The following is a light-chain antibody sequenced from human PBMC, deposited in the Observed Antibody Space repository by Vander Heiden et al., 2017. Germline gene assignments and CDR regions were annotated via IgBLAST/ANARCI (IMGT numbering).Light chain of an antibody. Sequence: IKLTQSPSSLSASVGDRITITCRARQAISSSFAWYQQKPGKAPKSLIYAAATLQSGVPSRFSGSGSGTEFTLTISSLQPEDFATYYCQQHYSSPLTFGGGTKVEMK. CDR2: AAA. CDR3: QQHYSSPLT. V-gene: IGKV1-9*01. CDR1: QAISSS. J-gene: IGKJ4*01.